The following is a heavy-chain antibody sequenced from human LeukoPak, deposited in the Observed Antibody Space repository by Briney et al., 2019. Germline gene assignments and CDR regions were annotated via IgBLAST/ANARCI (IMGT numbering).Heavy chain of an antibody. CDR2: INPNSGGT. J-gene: IGHJ3*02. Sequence: GASVKVSCKASGYTFTGYYMHWVRQAPGQGLEWMGWINPNSGGTNYAQKFQGRVTMTRDTPISTAYMELSRLRSDDTAVYYCASVSLPVTGPYAFDIWGQGTMVTVSS. CDR1: GYTFTGYY. D-gene: IGHD3-10*01. V-gene: IGHV1-2*02. CDR3: ASVSLPVTGPYAFDI.